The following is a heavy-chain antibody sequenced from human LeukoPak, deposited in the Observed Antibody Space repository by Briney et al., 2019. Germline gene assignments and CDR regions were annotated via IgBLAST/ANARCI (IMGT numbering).Heavy chain of an antibody. Sequence: PGESLRLSCAASGFSLRNLAVHWIRQAPGKGLEWVCDINWNGAWTGYADSVKGRFTISRDNAKNSLYLQMNSLRAEDTALYYCAGYYYDSSRGFDLWGQGTLVTVSA. CDR2: INWNGAWT. D-gene: IGHD3-22*01. CDR3: AGYYYDSSRGFDL. V-gene: IGHV3-20*04. CDR1: GFSLRNLA. J-gene: IGHJ5*02.